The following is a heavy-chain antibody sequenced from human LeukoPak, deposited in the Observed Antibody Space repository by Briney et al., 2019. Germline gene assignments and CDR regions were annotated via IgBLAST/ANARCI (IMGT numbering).Heavy chain of an antibody. V-gene: IGHV4-34*12. CDR2: MFYTGNS. CDR1: GGSFSGYY. D-gene: IGHD4/OR15-4a*01. Sequence: PSETLSLTCAVYGGSFSGYYWSWIRQPPGKGLEWIGSMFYTGNSYYNPSLKTRANIFVDTSKNQFSLWLSSVTAADTAVYYCARHSRVLATIMEYFHHWGQGTLVTVSS. CDR3: ARHSRVLATIMEYFHH. J-gene: IGHJ1*01.